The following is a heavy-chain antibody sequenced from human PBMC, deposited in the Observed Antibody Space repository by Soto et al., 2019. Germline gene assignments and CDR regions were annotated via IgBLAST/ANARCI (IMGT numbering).Heavy chain of an antibody. Sequence: SCGVAGVSSSSYAMHRVSKAPGKGLEYVSAITSNGGNTDYASSVKGRFTISRDNSKNTLYLQMGSLRAEDMAVYYCARRIPFGYGMDVWGQGTTVTVSS. CDR2: ITSNGGNT. CDR1: GVSSSSYA. CDR3: ARRIPFGYGMDV. D-gene: IGHD2-21*01. V-gene: IGHV3-64*01. J-gene: IGHJ6*02.